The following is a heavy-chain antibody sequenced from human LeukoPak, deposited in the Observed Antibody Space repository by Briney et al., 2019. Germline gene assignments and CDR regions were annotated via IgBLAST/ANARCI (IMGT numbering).Heavy chain of an antibody. Sequence: GALVKVSCTASGYTFTSSEINWVRQATGQGLEWMGWMNPNSGNTGYAQKFQGRVTMTRDTSTSTVYMELSSLRSEDTAVYYCARDWGSYSGSYYGYWGQGTLVTVSS. CDR1: GYTFTSSE. J-gene: IGHJ4*02. CDR2: MNPNSGNT. V-gene: IGHV1-8*01. D-gene: IGHD1-26*01. CDR3: ARDWGSYSGSYYGY.